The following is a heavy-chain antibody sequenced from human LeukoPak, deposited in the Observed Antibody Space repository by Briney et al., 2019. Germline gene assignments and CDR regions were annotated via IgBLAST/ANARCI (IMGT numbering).Heavy chain of an antibody. J-gene: IGHJ6*02. CDR2: ISGSGGNT. D-gene: IGHD2-15*01. CDR1: GFTFSSYA. Sequence: GASLRLSCAASGFTFSSYAMSWVRQAPGKGLEWVSAISGSGGNTYYADSVKGRFTISRDNSKNTLYLQMNSLRAEDTAVYYCADCSGGSCYKNDYYYYGMDVWGQGTTVTVSS. V-gene: IGHV3-23*01. CDR3: ADCSGGSCYKNDYYYYGMDV.